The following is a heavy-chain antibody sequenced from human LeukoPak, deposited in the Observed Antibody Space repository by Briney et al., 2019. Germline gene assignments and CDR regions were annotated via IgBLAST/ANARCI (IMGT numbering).Heavy chain of an antibody. Sequence: ASVKVSCKASGYTFTNFYIHWVRQAPGQGLEWMGMINPSGGSTSYAQTFQGRVTTTRDTSTSTVHMELSSLRSEDTALCYCARGYCSSTNCLPGGYWGQGTLVTVSS. V-gene: IGHV1-46*01. CDR1: GYTFTNFY. CDR2: INPSGGST. D-gene: IGHD2-2*01. CDR3: ARGYCSSTNCLPGGY. J-gene: IGHJ4*02.